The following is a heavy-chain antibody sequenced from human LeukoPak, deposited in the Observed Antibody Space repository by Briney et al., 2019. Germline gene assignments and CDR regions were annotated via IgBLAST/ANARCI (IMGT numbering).Heavy chain of an antibody. Sequence: SETLSLTCAVYGGSFSGYYWSWIRQPPGKGLEWIGEINHSGSTNYNPSLKSRVTISVDTSKNQFSLKLSSVTAADTAAYYCARGHRKYYYWGQGTLVTVSS. J-gene: IGHJ4*02. CDR2: INHSGST. CDR3: ARGHRKYYY. CDR1: GGSFSGYY. V-gene: IGHV4-34*01. D-gene: IGHD3-10*01.